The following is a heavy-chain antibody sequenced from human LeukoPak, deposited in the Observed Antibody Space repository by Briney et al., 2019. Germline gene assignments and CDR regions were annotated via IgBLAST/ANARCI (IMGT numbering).Heavy chain of an antibody. Sequence: GGSLRLSCAASGFTFTNYVMSWVRQAPGKGPEWVSGISGGGGSTFYAESVAGRFTISRDNSKNTLFLQMNTLRAEDTAVYYCVKDGRRSPPCWGQGTLVTVSS. CDR1: GFTFTNYV. V-gene: IGHV3-23*01. D-gene: IGHD2-15*01. J-gene: IGHJ4*02. CDR3: VKDGRRSPPC. CDR2: ISGGGGST.